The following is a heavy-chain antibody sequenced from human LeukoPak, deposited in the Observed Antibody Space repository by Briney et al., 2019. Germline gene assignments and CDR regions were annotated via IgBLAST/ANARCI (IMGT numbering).Heavy chain of an antibody. J-gene: IGHJ6*02. CDR3: VKDGNYYDSSGYSAGYGMDV. CDR1: GFTFSNYA. D-gene: IGHD3-22*01. Sequence: GGSLRLSCSASGFTFSNYAMNWVRQAPGKGLEYVGVIGGNGGDTYHAESVKGRFSISRDNSKNTLYLQMSSLRAEDTAVYYCVKDGNYYDSSGYSAGYGMDVWGQGTTVTVSS. V-gene: IGHV3-64D*06. CDR2: IGGNGGDT.